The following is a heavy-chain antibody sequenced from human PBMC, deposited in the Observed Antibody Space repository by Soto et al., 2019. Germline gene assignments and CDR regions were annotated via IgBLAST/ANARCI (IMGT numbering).Heavy chain of an antibody. D-gene: IGHD3-9*01. CDR2: IYHSGST. CDR3: ARVVRGDILTGYYMSYYYYYGMDV. Sequence: PSETLSLTCAVSGGSISSINWWSWVRQPPGKGLEWIGEIYHSGSTNYNPSLKSRVTISVDKSKNQSSLKLSSVTAADTAVYYCARVVRGDILTGYYMSYYYYYGMDVWGQGTTVTVSS. CDR1: GGSISSINW. V-gene: IGHV4-4*02. J-gene: IGHJ6*02.